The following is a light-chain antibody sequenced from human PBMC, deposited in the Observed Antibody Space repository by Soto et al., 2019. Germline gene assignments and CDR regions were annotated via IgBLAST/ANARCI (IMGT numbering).Light chain of an antibody. CDR3: QTWGTGIRV. CDR2: VNSDGSH. V-gene: IGLV4-69*01. J-gene: IGLJ1*01. Sequence: QPVLTQSPSASASLGASVKLTCTLSSGHSNYAIAWHQQQPEKSPRYLMKVNSDGSHRKGDGIPDRFSGSSSGAQRYLTISSLQSEDEADYYCQTWGTGIRVFGTGTKLTVL. CDR1: SGHSNYA.